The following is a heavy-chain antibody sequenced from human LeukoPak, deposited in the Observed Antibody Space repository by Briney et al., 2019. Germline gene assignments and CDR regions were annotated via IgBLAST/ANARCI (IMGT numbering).Heavy chain of an antibody. CDR3: ATQGVLDAFDI. D-gene: IGHD3-10*01. V-gene: IGHV3-15*01. Sequence: PGGSLGLSCAASGFTFRDAWMIWVRQAPGKGLEWVGRIKSRADGGTPDYAAPVTGRFTISRDDSNGTLFLQMNSLTTEDTAVYYCATQGVLDAFDIWGQGTMVIVSS. CDR1: GFTFRDAW. CDR2: IKSRADGGTP. J-gene: IGHJ3*02.